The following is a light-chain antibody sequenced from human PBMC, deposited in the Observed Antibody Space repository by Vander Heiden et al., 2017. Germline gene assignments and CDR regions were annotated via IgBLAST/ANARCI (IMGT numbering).Light chain of an antibody. CDR3: GTWDSSLSAVV. J-gene: IGLJ2*01. Sequence: QSVLTQPPSVSAAPGPKVTIAGSGSSSNNGNNYVSWDQQLPGTAPKLLIYDNNKRPSGSPDRFSGSKSGTSATLGITGLQTGDEAEYYCGTWDSSLSAVVFGGGTKLTVL. CDR2: DNN. CDR1: SSNNGNNY. V-gene: IGLV1-51*01.